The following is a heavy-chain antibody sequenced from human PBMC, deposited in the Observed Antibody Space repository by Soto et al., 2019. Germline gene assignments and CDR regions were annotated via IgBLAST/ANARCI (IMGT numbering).Heavy chain of an antibody. J-gene: IGHJ6*02. V-gene: IGHV4-39*01. Sequence: PSETLSLTCTVSSAPVSSSTYTWGWIRQPPGKGLEWIGSIYYGGSTYYNPSLNSRVTVSVDTSKNQFSLKMTSVTAADTAVYYCARLSGYCIRSSCHGHYAMDVWGQGTTVTVS. CDR3: ARLSGYCIRSSCHGHYAMDV. D-gene: IGHD2-2*01. CDR2: IYYGGST. CDR1: SAPVSSSTYT.